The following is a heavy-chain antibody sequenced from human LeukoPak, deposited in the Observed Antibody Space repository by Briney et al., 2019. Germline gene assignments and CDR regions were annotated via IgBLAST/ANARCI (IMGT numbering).Heavy chain of an antibody. CDR3: ARDVRRGGSFDY. Sequence: ASVKVSCKASGYTFTSYGISWVRQAPGQGLEWMGWISAYNGNTIYAQKLQGRVTMTTDTSTSTAYMELRSLRSDDTAVYYCARDVRRGGSFDYWGQGTLVTVSS. D-gene: IGHD3-10*01. J-gene: IGHJ4*02. CDR1: GYTFTSYG. CDR2: ISAYNGNT. V-gene: IGHV1-18*01.